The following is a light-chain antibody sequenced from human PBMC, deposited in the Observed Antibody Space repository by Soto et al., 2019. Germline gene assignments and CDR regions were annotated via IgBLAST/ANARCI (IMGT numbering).Light chain of an antibody. CDR2: DVS. CDR1: SSDVGDYNY. Sequence: QSVLTQPASVSGSPGQAITISCTGTSSDVGDYNYVSWYQLHPGKAPTLMIYDVSNRPSGVSNRFSGSKSGNTASLTISGLQAEDEADYYCSSYTSTSTLVIFGGGTKLTVL. CDR3: SSYTSTSTLVI. V-gene: IGLV2-14*03. J-gene: IGLJ2*01.